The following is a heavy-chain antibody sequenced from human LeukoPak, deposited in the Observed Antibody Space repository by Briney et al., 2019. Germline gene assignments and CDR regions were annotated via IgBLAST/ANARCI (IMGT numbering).Heavy chain of an antibody. CDR2: IYYSGST. Sequence: SETLSLTCTVSGGSISSSSYYWGWIRQPPGKGLEWIGSIYYSGSTYYNPSLKSRVTISVDTSKNQFSLKLSSVTAADTAVYYCARVTGIAVADAFDIWGQGTMVTVSS. D-gene: IGHD6-19*01. CDR3: ARVTGIAVADAFDI. V-gene: IGHV4-39*07. CDR1: GGSISSSSYY. J-gene: IGHJ3*02.